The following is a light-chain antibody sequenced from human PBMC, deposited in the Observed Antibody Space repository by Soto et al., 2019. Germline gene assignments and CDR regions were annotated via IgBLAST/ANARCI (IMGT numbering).Light chain of an antibody. CDR1: QSISSNF. CDR3: QQYGSSPRT. Sequence: EIVLTQSPDTLPLSPGEGATLSCSASQSISSNFLAWYQQRPGQAPRLLMYAASSRATGIPDRFSGSGSGTDFTLTIRRLEPEDFAVYYCQQYGSSPRTFGGGTKVDIK. J-gene: IGKJ4*01. CDR2: AAS. V-gene: IGKV3-20*01.